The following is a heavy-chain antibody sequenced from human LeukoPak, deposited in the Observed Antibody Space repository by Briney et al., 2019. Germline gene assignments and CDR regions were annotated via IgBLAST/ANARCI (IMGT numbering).Heavy chain of an antibody. CDR2: MNPNSCNT. CDR3: ARGREDYGDYGDSS. CDR1: GYTFTSYD. V-gene: IGHV1-8*01. Sequence: ASVKVSCKASGYTFTSYDINWVRQATGQGLEWMGWMNPNSCNTDYAQKFHSRVTMTRNTSISTAYMELSSLRSEDTAVYYCARGREDYGDYGDSSWGQGTLVTVSS. J-gene: IGHJ4*02. D-gene: IGHD4-17*01.